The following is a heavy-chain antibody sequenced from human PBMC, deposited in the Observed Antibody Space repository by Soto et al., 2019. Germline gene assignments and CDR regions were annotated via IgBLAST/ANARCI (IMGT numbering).Heavy chain of an antibody. V-gene: IGHV3-7*03. Sequence: LRLSCAASGFTFSSYWMNWVRQAPGKGLEWVASIKPDGTEKYYVDSVKGRFTISRDNAEDSLYLQMNTLRAEDTAVYYCARGFVSGQLLWFGVSRFDPWGQGTLVTVSS. CDR1: GFTFSSYW. CDR2: IKPDGTEK. J-gene: IGHJ5*02. D-gene: IGHD3-10*01. CDR3: ARGFVSGQLLWFGVSRFDP.